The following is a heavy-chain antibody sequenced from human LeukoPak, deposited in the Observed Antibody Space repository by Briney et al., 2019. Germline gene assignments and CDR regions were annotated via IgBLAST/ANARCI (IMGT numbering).Heavy chain of an antibody. D-gene: IGHD3-16*02. CDR3: ARGGIMITFGGVIVPFDY. Sequence: ASVKVSCKASGYTFTSYGISWVRQAPGQGLEWMGWISAYNGNTNYAQKLQGRVTMTTDTSTSTAYMELRSLRSHDTAVYYCARGGIMITFGGVIVPFDYWGQGTLVTVSS. CDR1: GYTFTSYG. J-gene: IGHJ4*02. V-gene: IGHV1-18*01. CDR2: ISAYNGNT.